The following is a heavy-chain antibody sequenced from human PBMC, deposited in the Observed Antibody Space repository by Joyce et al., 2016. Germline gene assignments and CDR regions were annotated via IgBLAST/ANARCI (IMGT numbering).Heavy chain of an antibody. CDR3: VKARRSAFDI. D-gene: IGHD6-6*01. CDR1: GFIFSTYV. V-gene: IGHV3-23*01. CDR2: MNGSGTNT. J-gene: IGHJ3*02. Sequence: EVQLLESGGDLVQPGGSLRLSCAASGFIFSTYVMTWVRQAPGKGLEWVSAMNGSGTNTYYAASVNGRFTITRDKSKNRLYLEMNSLRAEDTAIYYCVKARRSAFDIWGQGTVVSVSS.